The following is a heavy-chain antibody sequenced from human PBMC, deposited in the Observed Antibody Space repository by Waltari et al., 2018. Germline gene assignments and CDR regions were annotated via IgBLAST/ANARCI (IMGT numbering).Heavy chain of an antibody. Sequence: EVQLVQSGARVKQPGASLTISCKASGYSFTSYWIGWVREIPGKGLEWMGIIYPGDSDTSYSPSFQGQFTISADKSISTAYLQWSSLKAADTAMYYCARLRGDYYGSGSRTFDYWGQGTLVTVSS. CDR2: IYPGDSDT. J-gene: IGHJ4*02. CDR1: GYSFTSYW. V-gene: IGHV5-51*01. CDR3: ARLRGDYYGSGSRTFDY. D-gene: IGHD3-10*01.